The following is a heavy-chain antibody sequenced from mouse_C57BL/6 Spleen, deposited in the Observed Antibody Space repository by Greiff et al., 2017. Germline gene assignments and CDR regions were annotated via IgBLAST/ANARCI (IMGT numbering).Heavy chain of an antibody. J-gene: IGHJ4*01. CDR2: IYIGNGYT. CDR1: GYTFTSYG. CDR3: ATSITTVVATEMDY. D-gene: IGHD1-1*01. V-gene: IGHV1-58*01. Sequence: EVKLQESGAELVRPGSSVKMSCKTSGYTFTSYGINWVKQRPGQGLEWIGYIYIGNGYTEYNEKFKGKATLTSDTSSSTAYMQLSSLTSEDSAIYFCATSITTVVATEMDYWGQGTSVTVSS.